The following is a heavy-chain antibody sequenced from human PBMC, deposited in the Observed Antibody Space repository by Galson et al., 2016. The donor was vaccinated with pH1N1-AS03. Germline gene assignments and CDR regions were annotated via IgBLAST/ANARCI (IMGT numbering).Heavy chain of an antibody. J-gene: IGHJ4*02. D-gene: IGHD6-19*01. Sequence: SLRLSCAASGFTFNNSAMHWVRQAPGKGLEWVSSISGSGGSTYYADSVKGRFTISRDTSKNTLYLQMKRLRADDTAVDYCAKDGSGWPPLQGSLDFWGQGTLVTVSS. CDR3: AKDGSGWPPLQGSLDF. CDR1: GFTFNNSA. V-gene: IGHV3-23*01. CDR2: ISGSGGST.